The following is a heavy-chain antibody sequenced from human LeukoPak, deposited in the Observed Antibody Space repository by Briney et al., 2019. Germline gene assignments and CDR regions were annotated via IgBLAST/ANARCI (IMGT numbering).Heavy chain of an antibody. CDR2: IRSKAYGGTT. CDR1: GFTLGDYA. V-gene: IGHV3-49*04. J-gene: IGHJ5*02. D-gene: IGHD3-16*02. Sequence: GGSLRLSCTASGFTLGDYAMSWVSQAPGKGLEWEGFIRSKAYGGTTEYAASVKGRFTISRDDSKSIAYLQMNSLKTEDTAVYYCTRVPYDYVWGSYRYAWFDPWGQATLVTVSS. CDR3: TRVPYDYVWGSYRYAWFDP.